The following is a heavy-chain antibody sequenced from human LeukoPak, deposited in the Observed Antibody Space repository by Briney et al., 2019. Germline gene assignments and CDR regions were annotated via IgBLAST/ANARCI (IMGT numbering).Heavy chain of an antibody. J-gene: IGHJ3*02. CDR1: GYSFTSYW. V-gene: IGHV5-51*01. D-gene: IGHD3-9*01. CDR3: ARTTNFDWLFDAFDI. CDR2: IYPGDSDT. Sequence: KVGESLKISCKGSGYSFTSYWIGWVRQMPGKGLEWMGIIYPGDSDTRYSPSFQGQVTISADKSISTAYLQWSSLKASDTAMYYCARTTNFDWLFDAFDIWGQGTMVTVSS.